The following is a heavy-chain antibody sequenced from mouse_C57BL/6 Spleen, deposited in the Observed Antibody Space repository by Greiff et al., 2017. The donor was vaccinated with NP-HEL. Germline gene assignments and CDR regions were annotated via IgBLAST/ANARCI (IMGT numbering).Heavy chain of an antibody. J-gene: IGHJ4*01. CDR1: GYTFTSYD. D-gene: IGHD2-1*01. CDR3: ARGIYYGNYHAMDY. V-gene: IGHV1-85*01. CDR2: IYPRDGST. Sequence: QVHVKQSGPELVKPGASVKLSCKASGYTFTSYDINWVKQRPGQGLEWIGWIYPRDGSTKYNEKFKGKATLTVDTSSSTAYMELHSLTSEDSAVYFCARGIYYGNYHAMDYWGQGTSGTGSS.